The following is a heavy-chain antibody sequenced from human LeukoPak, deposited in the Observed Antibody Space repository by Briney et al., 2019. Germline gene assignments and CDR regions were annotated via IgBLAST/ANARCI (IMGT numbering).Heavy chain of an antibody. J-gene: IGHJ3*02. CDR3: ARVNSSWYGAFDI. CDR1: GFTFSSYD. D-gene: IGHD6-13*01. CDR2: IGTAGDT. V-gene: IGHV3-13*01. Sequence: GGSLRLSCAASGFTFSSYDMHWVRQATGKGLKWVSAIGTAGDTYYPGSVKGRFTISRENAKNSLYLQMNSLRAGDTAVYYCARVNSSWYGAFDIWGQGTMVTVSS.